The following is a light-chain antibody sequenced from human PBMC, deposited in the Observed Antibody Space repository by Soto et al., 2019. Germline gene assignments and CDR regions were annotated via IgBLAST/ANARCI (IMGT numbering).Light chain of an antibody. V-gene: IGKV3-11*01. J-gene: IGKJ5*01. CDR2: GAF. CDR1: QSVSSNY. Sequence: EIVLTQSPGTLSLSPGERATLSFRASQSVSSNYLAWFQQKPGQPPRLLIYGAFNRATGIPARFSGSGSGTDFTLTISSLEPEDSAVYYCQQRNVWPPVTFGQGTRLEIK. CDR3: QQRNVWPPVT.